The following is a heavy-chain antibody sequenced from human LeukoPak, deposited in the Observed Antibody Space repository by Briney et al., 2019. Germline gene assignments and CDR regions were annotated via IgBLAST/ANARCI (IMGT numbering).Heavy chain of an antibody. CDR1: GGSISSYY. J-gene: IGHJ4*02. Sequence: PSETLSLTCTVSGGSISSYYWSWIRQPAGKGLEWIGRIYTTGSTNYNPSLKSRVAMSIDTSKNQFSLKLSSVTAADTAVYYCARARPLYGDYHYWGQGTLVTVSS. V-gene: IGHV4-4*07. CDR2: IYTTGST. D-gene: IGHD4-17*01. CDR3: ARARPLYGDYHY.